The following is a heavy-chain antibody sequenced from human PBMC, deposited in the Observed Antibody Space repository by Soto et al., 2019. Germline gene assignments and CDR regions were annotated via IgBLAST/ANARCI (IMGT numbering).Heavy chain of an antibody. D-gene: IGHD6-19*01. J-gene: IGHJ6*02. V-gene: IGHV3-64*01. Sequence: GGSLRLSCAASGFTFSSYAMHWVRQAPGKGLEYVSAISSNGGSTYYANSVKGRFTISRDNSKNTLYLQMGSLRAEDMAVYYCARGGSGWYDHGGYYYYGMDVWGQGTTVTVSS. CDR1: GFTFSSYA. CDR2: ISSNGGST. CDR3: ARGGSGWYDHGGYYYYGMDV.